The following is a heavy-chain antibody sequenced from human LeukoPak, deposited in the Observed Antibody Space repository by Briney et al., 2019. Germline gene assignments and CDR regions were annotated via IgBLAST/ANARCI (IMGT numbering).Heavy chain of an antibody. CDR1: GFSFNEYA. CDR3: AKDQGPIAVADSWFDP. Sequence: GSLRLSCTASGFSFNEYAMNWVRQAPGKGLEWVAFIRYDGKYTYYGDSVKGRFTISRDNSKNTLYLQMNSLRAEDTAVYYCAKDQGPIAVADSWFDPWGQGTLVTVSS. D-gene: IGHD6-19*01. V-gene: IGHV3-30*02. J-gene: IGHJ5*02. CDR2: IRYDGKYT.